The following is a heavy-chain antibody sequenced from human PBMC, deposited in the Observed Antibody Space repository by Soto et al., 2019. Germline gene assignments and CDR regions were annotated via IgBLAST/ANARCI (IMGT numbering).Heavy chain of an antibody. V-gene: IGHV3-30*18. CDR1: GLTFSSYG. CDR3: AKVGGSYYYFDY. Sequence: GGSLRLSCAASGLTFSSYGMHWVRQAPGKGLEWVALISYDGSKKYYADSVKGRFTISRDNSKNTVYLQMDSLRPEDTAVYHCAKVGGSYYYFDYWGHGTLVTVSS. D-gene: IGHD1-26*01. J-gene: IGHJ4*01. CDR2: ISYDGSKK.